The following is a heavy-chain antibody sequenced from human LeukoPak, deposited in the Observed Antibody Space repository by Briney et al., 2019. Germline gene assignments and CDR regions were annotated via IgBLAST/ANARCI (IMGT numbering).Heavy chain of an antibody. CDR3: ARRAGAYSHPYDY. CDR1: GFTFSSYG. CDR2: ISGSGGST. Sequence: QTGGSLRLSCAASGFTFSSYGMSWVRQAPGKGLEWVSAISGSGGSTYYADSVKGRVTISRDNSKNTLYPQMNGLRAEDTAVYYCARRAGAYSHPYDYWGQGTLVTVSS. D-gene: IGHD4/OR15-4a*01. J-gene: IGHJ4*02. V-gene: IGHV3-23*01.